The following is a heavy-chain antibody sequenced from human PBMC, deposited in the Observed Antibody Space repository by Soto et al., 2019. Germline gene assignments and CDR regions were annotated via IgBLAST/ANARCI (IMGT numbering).Heavy chain of an antibody. Sequence: QVQLVQSGAEVKKPGASVKVSYKASGYTFTSYYIHWVRQAPGQGLEWMGIVNPSVGSTSYAQQFQGRVTMTRDTSTSTAYMELSSLRSEDTAVYSCSTPGYSTGWSSYAMGVWGQGTTVTVSS. V-gene: IGHV1-46*03. CDR1: GYTFTSYY. D-gene: IGHD6-19*01. CDR2: VNPSVGST. CDR3: STPGYSTGWSSYAMGV. J-gene: IGHJ6*02.